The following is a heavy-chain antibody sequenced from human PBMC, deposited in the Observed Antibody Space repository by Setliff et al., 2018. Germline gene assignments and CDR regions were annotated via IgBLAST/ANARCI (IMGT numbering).Heavy chain of an antibody. D-gene: IGHD6-19*01. V-gene: IGHV3-7*03. J-gene: IGHJ4*02. CDR2: IKQDGSEK. CDR1: GFMFSTYG. CDR3: AREGDSGWYGGGIDN. Sequence: GSLRLSCAASGFMFSTYGMHWVRQAPGKGLEWVANIKQDGSEKNYVDSVKGRFTISRDNARNSLYLQMNSLRAEDTALYYCAREGDSGWYGGGIDNWGQGTPVTVSS.